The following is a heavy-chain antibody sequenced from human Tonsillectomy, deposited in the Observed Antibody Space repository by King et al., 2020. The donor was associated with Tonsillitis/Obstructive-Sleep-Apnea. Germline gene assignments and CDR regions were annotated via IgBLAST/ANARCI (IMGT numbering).Heavy chain of an antibody. CDR1: GFTFSSYW. D-gene: IGHD3-10*01. CDR2: IKLDGSEK. J-gene: IGHJ2*01. CDR3: ARDRAGGWYFDL. V-gene: IGHV3-7*03. Sequence: QLVQSGGGLVQPGGSLRLSCAASGFTFSSYWMYWVRQSPGKGLEWVASIKLDGSEKYYGDSVKDSVKGRFTISRDNAKNSLFLQINSLRAEDTAVYYCARDRAGGWYFDLWGRGTLVTVSS.